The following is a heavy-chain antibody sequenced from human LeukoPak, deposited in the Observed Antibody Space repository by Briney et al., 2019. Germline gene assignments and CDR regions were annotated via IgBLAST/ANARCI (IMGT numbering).Heavy chain of an antibody. CDR3: AKAVRLWSYAFDI. CDR2: ISWNSGSI. D-gene: IGHD3-10*01. CDR1: GFTFDDYG. V-gene: IGHV3-9*03. Sequence: PGGSLRLSCAASGFTFDDYGMSWVRQAPGKGLEWVSGISWNSGSIGYADSVKGRFTISRDNAKNSLYLQMNSLRAEDMALYYCAKAVRLWSYAFDIWGQGTMVTVSS. J-gene: IGHJ3*02.